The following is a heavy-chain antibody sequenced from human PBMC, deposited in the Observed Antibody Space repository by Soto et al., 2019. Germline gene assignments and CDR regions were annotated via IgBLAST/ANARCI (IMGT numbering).Heavy chain of an antibody. CDR1: GYTFTTYD. Sequence: VKVSCKASGYTFTTYDINWVRQATGQGLEWMGWMNPKSGDTAYAQNFLGRVTMTRNISIGTAYMELSSLRSEDTAIYYCARARLGDVVASINGKWFGPWGQGTLVTVSS. D-gene: IGHD5-12*01. V-gene: IGHV1-8*01. J-gene: IGHJ5*02. CDR3: ARARLGDVVASINGKWFGP. CDR2: MNPKSGDT.